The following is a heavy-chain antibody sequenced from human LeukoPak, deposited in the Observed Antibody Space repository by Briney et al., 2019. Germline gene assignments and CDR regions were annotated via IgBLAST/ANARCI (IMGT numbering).Heavy chain of an antibody. J-gene: IGHJ4*02. CDR2: IYYSGST. V-gene: IGHV4-59*08. CDR1: GGSISSYY. CDR3: ARHEMANDY. Sequence: SETLSLTCTVSGGSISSYYWSWIRQPPGKGLEWIGYIYYSGSTNYNPSLKSRVTISVDTSKNQFSLKLSSVTAADTAVYYCARHEMANDYWGQGTLVTVSS.